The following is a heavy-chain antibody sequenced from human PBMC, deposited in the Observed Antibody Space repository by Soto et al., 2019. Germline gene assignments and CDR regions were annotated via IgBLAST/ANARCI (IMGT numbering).Heavy chain of an antibody. CDR1: GFSLKTIGVS. J-gene: IGHJ4*02. CDR3: ARSTSEKFWIGRFDY. V-gene: IGHV2-5*02. D-gene: IGHD3-3*01. CDR2: TYWDDDQ. Sequence: QITLKESGPTLVRPTQTLTLTCSFSGFSLKTIGVSVGWIRQPPGKALEWLALTYWDDDQRYSPSLKTRLTVNKDTSKNQVVLAMTNMDPVDTGTYYCARSTSEKFWIGRFDYWGPGIVVTVSS.